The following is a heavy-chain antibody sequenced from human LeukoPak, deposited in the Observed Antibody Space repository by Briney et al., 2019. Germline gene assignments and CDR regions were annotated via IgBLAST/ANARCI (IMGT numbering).Heavy chain of an antibody. CDR1: GGSISTYY. D-gene: IGHD3-10*01. V-gene: IGHV4-59*01. Sequence: SETLSLTCTVSGGSISTYYWSWIRQPPGKGLEWIGYIYYSGSTNYNPSLKSRVTISVDTSKDQFSLKLSSVTAADTAVYYCARGFYGSGSYSPPYYYMDVWGKGTTVTISS. CDR2: IYYSGST. CDR3: ARGFYGSGSYSPPYYYMDV. J-gene: IGHJ6*03.